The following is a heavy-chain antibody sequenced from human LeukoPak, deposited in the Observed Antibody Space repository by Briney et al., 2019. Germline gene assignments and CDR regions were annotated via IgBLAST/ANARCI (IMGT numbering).Heavy chain of an antibody. CDR3: ARDTGDYNAFDI. CDR2: ISSSSSSTI. V-gene: IGHV3-48*01. CDR1: GFTFSSYS. Sequence: GGSLRLSCAASGFTFSSYSMNWVRQAPGKGLEWVSYISSSSSSTIYYADSVKGRFTISRDNAKNSLYLQMNSLRAEDTAVYYCARDTGDYNAFDIWGQGTMVTVSS. J-gene: IGHJ3*02. D-gene: IGHD4-17*01.